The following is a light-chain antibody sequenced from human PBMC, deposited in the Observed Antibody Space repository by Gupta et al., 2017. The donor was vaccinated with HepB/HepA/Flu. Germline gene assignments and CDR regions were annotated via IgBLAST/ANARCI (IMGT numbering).Light chain of an antibody. Sequence: SHELTQPPSVSVSPGQTASITCSGDKLGHKYACWYQQRPGLSPVPVIYQDSKRPSGIPERFSGSNSGNTATLTISGTQAMDEADYYCQAWDSSTVVFGGGTKLTVL. V-gene: IGLV3-1*01. J-gene: IGLJ2*01. CDR2: QDS. CDR1: KLGHKY. CDR3: QAWDSSTVV.